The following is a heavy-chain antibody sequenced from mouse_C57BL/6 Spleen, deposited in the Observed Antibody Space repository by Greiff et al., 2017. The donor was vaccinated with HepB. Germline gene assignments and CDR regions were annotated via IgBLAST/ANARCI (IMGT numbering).Heavy chain of an antibody. CDR1: GYTFTSYW. CDR2: IYPGSGST. J-gene: IGHJ1*03. Sequence: VQLQQPGAELVKPGASVKMSCKASGYTFTSYWITWVKQRPGQGLEWIGDIYPGSGSTNYNEKFKSKATLTVDTSSSTAYMQLSSLTSEDSAVYYCASPHYYGSSHWYFDVWGTGTTVTVSS. CDR3: ASPHYYGSSHWYFDV. V-gene: IGHV1-55*01. D-gene: IGHD1-1*01.